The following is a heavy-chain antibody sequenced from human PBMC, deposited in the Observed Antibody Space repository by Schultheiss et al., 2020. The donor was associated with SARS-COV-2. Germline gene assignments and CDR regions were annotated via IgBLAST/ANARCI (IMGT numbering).Heavy chain of an antibody. CDR1: GFTFGDYA. J-gene: IGHJ6*03. Sequence: GESLKISCTASGFTFGDYAMNWVRQAPGKGLEWIGFIRSKSYGGTTEYAASVKGRFTISRDDSKSIAYLQMSSLKTEDTAVYYCARAGLETMVLSGNYYYYMDIWGKGTTVTVSS. CDR3: ARAGLETMVLSGNYYYYMDI. V-gene: IGHV3-49*04. CDR2: IRSKSYGGTT. D-gene: IGHD4/OR15-4a*01.